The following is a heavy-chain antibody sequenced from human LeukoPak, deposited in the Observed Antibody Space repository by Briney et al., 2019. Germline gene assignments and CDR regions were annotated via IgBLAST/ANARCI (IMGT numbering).Heavy chain of an antibody. V-gene: IGHV3-30-3*01. Sequence: GGSLRLSCAASGFTFSSYAMHWVRQAPGKGLEWVAVISYDGSNKYYADSVKGRFTISRDNSKNTLYLQMNSLRAEDAAVYYCARGFGLDFEDAFDIWGQGTMVTVSS. J-gene: IGHJ3*02. D-gene: IGHD3/OR15-3a*01. CDR1: GFTFSSYA. CDR2: ISYDGSNK. CDR3: ARGFGLDFEDAFDI.